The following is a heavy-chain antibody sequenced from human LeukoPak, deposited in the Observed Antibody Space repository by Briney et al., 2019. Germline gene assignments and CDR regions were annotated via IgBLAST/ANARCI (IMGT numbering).Heavy chain of an antibody. CDR2: IYPANFDT. Sequence: GASLKISCKGSGYSFSGYWIGWVRQMPGKGLECMGNIYPANFDTRYSPSFRGQVTISADKSISTAYLQWSSLKASDTAMYYCARLSSGAYGDYACDYWGQGTLVTVSS. CDR1: GYSFSGYW. J-gene: IGHJ4*02. D-gene: IGHD4-17*01. V-gene: IGHV5-51*01. CDR3: ARLSSGAYGDYACDY.